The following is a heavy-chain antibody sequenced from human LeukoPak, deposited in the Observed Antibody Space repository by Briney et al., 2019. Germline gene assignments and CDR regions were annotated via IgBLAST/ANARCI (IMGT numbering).Heavy chain of an antibody. CDR1: GYSFTNYA. CDR3: ARAYQRLGELSFHDY. CDR2: INTNTGNP. D-gene: IGHD3-16*02. V-gene: IGHV7-4-1*02. J-gene: IGHJ4*02. Sequence: ASVKVSCKASGYSFTNYAMNWVRQAPGQGLEWMGWINTNTGNPTYAQGFTGRFVFSLDTSVSTTYLQISSLKAEDTAVYYCARAYQRLGELSFHDYWGQGTLVTVSS.